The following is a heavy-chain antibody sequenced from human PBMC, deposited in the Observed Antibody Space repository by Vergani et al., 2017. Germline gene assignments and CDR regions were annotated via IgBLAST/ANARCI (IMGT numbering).Heavy chain of an antibody. V-gene: IGHV4-34*01. Sequence: QVQLQQWGAGLLKPSETLSLTCAVYGGSFSGYYWSWIRQPPGKGLEWIGEINHSGSTNYNPSLKSRVTISVDTSKNQFSLKLSSVTAADTAVYYCAGERRDGYNSDWFDPWGQGTLVTVSS. CDR1: GGSFSGYY. CDR2: INHSGST. D-gene: IGHD5-24*01. CDR3: AGERRDGYNSDWFDP. J-gene: IGHJ5*02.